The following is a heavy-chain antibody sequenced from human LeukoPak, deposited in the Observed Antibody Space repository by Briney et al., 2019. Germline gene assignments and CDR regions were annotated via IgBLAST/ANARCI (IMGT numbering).Heavy chain of an antibody. CDR3: ARGLRGYSYGYDN. J-gene: IGHJ4*02. D-gene: IGHD5-18*01. V-gene: IGHV3-23*01. CDR1: GFTFSSYA. CDR2: ISGSGGST. Sequence: GGSLRLSCAASGFTFSSYAMSWVRQAPGKGLEWVSAISGSGGSTYYADSVKGRFTISRDNSKNTLYLQMNSLRAEDTAVYYCARGLRGYSYGYDNWGQGTLVTVSS.